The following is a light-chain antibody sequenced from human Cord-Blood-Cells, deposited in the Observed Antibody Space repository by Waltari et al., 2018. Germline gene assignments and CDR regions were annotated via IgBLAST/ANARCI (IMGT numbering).Light chain of an antibody. CDR1: QGISRY. J-gene: IGKJ2*03. CDR2: AAS. Sequence: AIRMTQSPSSFSASTGDRVTITCRASQGISRYLAWYQQKPGKAPKLLIYAASTLQSGVPSRFSGRGSGTDFTLTISCLQSEDFASYYCKQYYSYPYSFGQGTKRGIK. V-gene: IGKV1-8*01. CDR3: KQYYSYPYS.